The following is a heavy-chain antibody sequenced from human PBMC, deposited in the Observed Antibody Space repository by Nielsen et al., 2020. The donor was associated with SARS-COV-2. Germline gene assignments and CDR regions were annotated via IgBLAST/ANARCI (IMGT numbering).Heavy chain of an antibody. D-gene: IGHD2-2*01. J-gene: IGHJ6*02. CDR1: GGSFSGYY. Sequence: SETLSLTCAVYGGSFSGYYWSWIRQPPGKGLEWIGEINHSGSTNYNPSLKSRVTISVDTSKNQFSLKLSSVTAADTAVYYCARALVVPAASTHYGMDVWGQGTTVTVSS. CDR2: INHSGST. CDR3: ARALVVPAASTHYGMDV. V-gene: IGHV4-34*01.